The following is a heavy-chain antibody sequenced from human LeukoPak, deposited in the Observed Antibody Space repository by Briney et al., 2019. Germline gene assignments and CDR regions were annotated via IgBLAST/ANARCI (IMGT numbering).Heavy chain of an antibody. CDR2: IKQDGSEK. CDR1: GFTFSSYW. CDR3: ARERYSSSSRARWFDP. J-gene: IGHJ5*02. V-gene: IGHV3-7*01. Sequence: PGGSLRLSCAASGFTFSSYWMTWVRQAPGKGLEWVANIKQDGSEKYYVDSVKGRFTISRDNAKNSLYLQMNSLRAEDTAVYYCARERYSSSSRARWFDPWGQGTLVTVSS. D-gene: IGHD6-6*01.